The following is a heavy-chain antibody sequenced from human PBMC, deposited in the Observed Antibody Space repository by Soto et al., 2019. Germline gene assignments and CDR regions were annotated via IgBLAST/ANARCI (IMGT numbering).Heavy chain of an antibody. CDR3: ARTCRSGGSCYHEY. Sequence: ASVKVSCKASGGTFSSYAISWVRQAPGQGLEWVGWVSVYNDDTKYAQNFQGRVTLTTDTSTSTTYMEVGSLRSDDTAVYYCARTCRSGGSCYHEYWGEGTRVTVSS. J-gene: IGHJ4*02. V-gene: IGHV1-18*01. CDR2: VSVYNDDT. D-gene: IGHD2-15*01. CDR1: GGTFSSYA.